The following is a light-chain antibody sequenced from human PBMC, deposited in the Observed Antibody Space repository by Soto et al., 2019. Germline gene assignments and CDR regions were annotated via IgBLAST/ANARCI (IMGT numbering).Light chain of an antibody. CDR3: QTWGTGIHVV. CDR2: LNSDGSH. V-gene: IGLV4-69*01. J-gene: IGLJ2*01. CDR1: SGHSSYA. Sequence: QLVLTQSPSASASLGASVKLTCTLSSGHSSYAIAWHQQQPEKGPRYLMKLNSDGSHSKGDGIPDRFSGSSSGAERYLTISSLQSEDEADYYCQTWGTGIHVVFGGGTNLTLL.